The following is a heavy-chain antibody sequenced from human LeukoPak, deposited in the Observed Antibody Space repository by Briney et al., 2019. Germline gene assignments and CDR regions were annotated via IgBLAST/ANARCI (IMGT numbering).Heavy chain of an antibody. V-gene: IGHV3-23*01. CDR2: ISGSGGST. CDR3: AKGEGGYYDFWSGYYTGIDYYGMDV. CDR1: GFTFSSYA. J-gene: IGHJ6*02. D-gene: IGHD3-3*01. Sequence: PGGSLRLSCAASGFTFSSYAMSWVRQAPGKELEWVSAISGSGGSTYYADSVKGRFTISRDNSKNTLYLQMNSLRAEDTAVYYCAKGEGGYYDFWSGYYTGIDYYGMDVWGQGTTVTVSS.